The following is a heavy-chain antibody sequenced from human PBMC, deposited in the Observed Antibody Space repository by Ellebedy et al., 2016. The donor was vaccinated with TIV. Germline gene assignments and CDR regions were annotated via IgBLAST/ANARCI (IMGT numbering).Heavy chain of an antibody. CDR3: AKDPGFYGAGSHY. Sequence: GESLKISCAASGFTFSTYGMHWVRQAPGKGLEWVAFMSYDGRNKYYGDSVKGRFTISRDNSNNTLYLQMNSLRTEDTALYYCAKDPGFYGAGSHYWGQGTLVTVSS. CDR1: GFTFSTYG. J-gene: IGHJ4*02. V-gene: IGHV3-30*18. CDR2: MSYDGRNK. D-gene: IGHD3-10*01.